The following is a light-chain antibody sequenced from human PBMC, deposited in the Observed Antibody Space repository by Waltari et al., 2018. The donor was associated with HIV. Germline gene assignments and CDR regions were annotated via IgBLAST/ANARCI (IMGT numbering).Light chain of an antibody. CDR3: ATWDDSLNGPL. CDR2: GND. J-gene: IGLJ2*01. CDR1: SSNIGNNM. Sequence: QSVLTQPPSASATPGQRATTPCSGSSSNIGNNMFTWYQQLPGTAPKLSIYGNDQRPSGVPDRFSGSKSGTSASLAISGLQSEDEADYYCATWDDSLNGPLFGGGTKLTVL. V-gene: IGLV1-44*01.